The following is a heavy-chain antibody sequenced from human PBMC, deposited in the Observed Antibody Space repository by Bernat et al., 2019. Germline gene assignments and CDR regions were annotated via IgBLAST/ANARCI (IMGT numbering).Heavy chain of an antibody. CDR1: GCSISSSSYY. CDR3: ARQELYCSGGSCYSYFDY. V-gene: IGHV4-39*01. CDR2: IYYSGST. Sequence: QLQLQESGPGLVKPSETLSLTCTVSGCSISSSSYYWGWIRQPPGKGLEWIGSIYYSGSTYYNPSLKSRVTISVDTSKNQFSLKLSSVTAADTAVYYCARQELYCSGGSCYSYFDYWGQGTLVTVSS. D-gene: IGHD2-15*01. J-gene: IGHJ4*02.